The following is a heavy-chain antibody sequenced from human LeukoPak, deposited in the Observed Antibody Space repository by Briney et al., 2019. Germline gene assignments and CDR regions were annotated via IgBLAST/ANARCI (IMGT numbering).Heavy chain of an antibody. D-gene: IGHD6-19*01. CDR2: IYYSGTT. J-gene: IGHJ4*02. CDR1: GVSIRNYY. CDR3: ARCFGSGCPNGVFDY. Sequence: SETLSLTCTVSGVSIRNYYWSWIRQPPGKGLEWIGYIYYSGTTNYNPSLKSRVTISIDTSKNQFSLKLSSVTAADTAVYYCARCFGSGCPNGVFDYWGRGTLVTVSS. V-gene: IGHV4-59*01.